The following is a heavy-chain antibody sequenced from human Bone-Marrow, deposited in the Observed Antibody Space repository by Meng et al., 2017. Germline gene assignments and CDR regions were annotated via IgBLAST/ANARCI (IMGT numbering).Heavy chain of an antibody. V-gene: IGHV1-2*06. CDR3: ARGPWVGRYYYYGMDV. Sequence: ASVKVSCKASGYTFTGYYMHWVRQAPGQGLEWMGRINPNSGGTNYAQKFQGRVTMTRDTSISTAYMELSRLRSEDTAVYYCARGPWVGRYYYYGMDVWGQGTTVTVSS. D-gene: IGHD1-26*01. CDR1: GYTFTGYY. J-gene: IGHJ6*02. CDR2: INPNSGGT.